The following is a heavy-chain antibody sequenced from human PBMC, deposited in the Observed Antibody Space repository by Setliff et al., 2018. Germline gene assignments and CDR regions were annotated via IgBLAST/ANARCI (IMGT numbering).Heavy chain of an antibody. D-gene: IGHD2-21*01. CDR1: GFTFSDAW. J-gene: IGHJ4*02. V-gene: IGHV3-23*01. CDR3: ARGGDYCGGECYIPPPDSY. CDR2: ISGSGDST. Sequence: PGGSLRLSCAASGFTFSDAWMNWVRQAPGKGLEWVSAISGSGDSTYYADSVKGRFTISRDISKNTLYLQMNSLRPEDTAVYYCARGGDYCGGECYIPPPDSYWGQGTLVTVSS.